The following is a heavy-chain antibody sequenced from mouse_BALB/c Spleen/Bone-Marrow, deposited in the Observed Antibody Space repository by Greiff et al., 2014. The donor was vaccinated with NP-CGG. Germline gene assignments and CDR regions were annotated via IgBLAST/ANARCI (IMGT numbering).Heavy chain of an antibody. CDR3: ARIYDGYYGGFFDY. V-gene: IGHV1-74*04. D-gene: IGHD2-3*01. Sequence: VQLVESGAELVRPGASVKLSCKASGYSFTSYWMNWVKQRPGQGLEWIGMIHPSDSETRLNQKFKDKATLTVDKSSSTAYMQLSSPTSEDSAVYYYARIYDGYYGGFFDYWGQGTTLTVSS. CDR2: IHPSDSET. J-gene: IGHJ2*01. CDR1: GYSFTSYW.